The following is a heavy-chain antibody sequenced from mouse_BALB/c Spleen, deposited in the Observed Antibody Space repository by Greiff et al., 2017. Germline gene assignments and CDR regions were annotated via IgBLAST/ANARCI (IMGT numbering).Heavy chain of an antibody. CDR1: GFTFSSYG. D-gene: IGHD2-4*01. CDR3: ARVITTDYFDY. V-gene: IGHV5-6-3*01. Sequence: EVKLVESGGGLVQPGGSLKLSCAASGFTFSSYGMSWVRQTPDKRLELVATINSNGGSTYYPDSVKGRFTISRDNAKNTLYLQMSSLKSEDTAMYYCARVITTDYFDYWGQGTTRTVSS. CDR2: INSNGGST. J-gene: IGHJ2*01.